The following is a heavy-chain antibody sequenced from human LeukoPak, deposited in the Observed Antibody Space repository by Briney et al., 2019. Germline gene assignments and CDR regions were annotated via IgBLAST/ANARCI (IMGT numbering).Heavy chain of an antibody. V-gene: IGHV1-46*01. J-gene: IGHJ5*02. CDR2: INPTGGST. CDR3: ARDNSVGDNAWWFDP. CDR1: GYTFTSYY. Sequence: ASVKVSCKASGYTFTSYYMHWVRQAPGQGLEWMGLINPTGGSTGHAQKFQGRVTMTRDMSTSTDYMELSSLRSEDTAIYYCARDNSVGDNAWWFDPWGQGTLVTVSS. D-gene: IGHD1-26*01.